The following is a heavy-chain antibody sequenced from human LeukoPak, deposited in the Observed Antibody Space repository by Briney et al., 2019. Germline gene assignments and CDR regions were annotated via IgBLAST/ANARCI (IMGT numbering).Heavy chain of an antibody. CDR2: IHHSGNT. V-gene: IGHV4-38-2*02. CDR1: GYSISSGYY. Sequence: SETLSLTCTVSGYSISSGYYWGWIRQPPGKGLEWIGTIHHSGNTDYSPSLKSRVTISVGRSKNQFSLKLSSVTAADTAVYYCARGGRYYDSSGYYSGAFDIWGQGTMVTVSS. CDR3: ARGGRYYDSSGYYSGAFDI. D-gene: IGHD3-22*01. J-gene: IGHJ3*02.